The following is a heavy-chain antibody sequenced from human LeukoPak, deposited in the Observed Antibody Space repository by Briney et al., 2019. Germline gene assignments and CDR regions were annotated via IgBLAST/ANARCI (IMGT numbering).Heavy chain of an antibody. CDR1: GYTFTSYG. D-gene: IGHD6-13*01. CDR2: ISAYNGNT. Sequence: ASVKVSCKASGYTFTSYGISWVRQAPGQGLEWMGWISAYNGNTNYAQKLQGRVTMTTDTSTSTAYMELRSLRSDDTAVYYCARVTLFGSSWYLSVASFDYWGQGTLVTVSS. V-gene: IGHV1-18*01. CDR3: ARVTLFGSSWYLSVASFDY. J-gene: IGHJ4*02.